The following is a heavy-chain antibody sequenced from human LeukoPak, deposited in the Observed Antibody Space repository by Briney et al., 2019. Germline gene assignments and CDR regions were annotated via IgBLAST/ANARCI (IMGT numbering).Heavy chain of an antibody. Sequence: SETLSLTCTVSGGSISSYYWSWLRQPPGKGLEWIGYIYYSGSTKYNPSLKSRVTISVDTSKNQFSLKLNSVTAADTAVYYCARDVVGAHDAFDIWGQGTMVTVSS. V-gene: IGHV4-59*01. CDR1: GGSISSYY. J-gene: IGHJ3*02. CDR3: ARDVVGAHDAFDI. CDR2: IYYSGST. D-gene: IGHD1-26*01.